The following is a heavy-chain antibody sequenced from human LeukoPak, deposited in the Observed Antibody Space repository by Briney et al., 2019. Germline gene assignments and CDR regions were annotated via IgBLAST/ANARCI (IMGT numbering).Heavy chain of an antibody. CDR3: AKDYNVRGVIPFFDY. CDR2: ISWNSGSI. D-gene: IGHD3-10*01. CDR1: GFTFDDYA. J-gene: IGHJ4*02. V-gene: IGHV3-9*01. Sequence: LPGGSLRLSCAASGFTFDDYAMHWVRQAPGKGLEWVSGISWNSGSIGYADSVKGRFTISRDNAKNSLYLQMNSLRAEDTALYYCAKDYNVRGVIPFFDYWGQGTLVTVSS.